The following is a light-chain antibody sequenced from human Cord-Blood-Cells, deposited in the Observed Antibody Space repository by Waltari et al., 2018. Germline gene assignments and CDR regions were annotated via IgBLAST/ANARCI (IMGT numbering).Light chain of an antibody. CDR1: SSNIGAGYD. V-gene: IGLV1-40*01. CDR2: GTV. Sequence: QSVLTQPPSVSGAPGQRVTISCTGSSSNIGAGYDVHWYQQLPGTAPKLLIYGTVNRPSGVPDRFSGSKSGTSASLAITGLQAEDEADYYCQSYDSSHWVFGGGTKLTVL. J-gene: IGLJ3*02. CDR3: QSYDSSHWV.